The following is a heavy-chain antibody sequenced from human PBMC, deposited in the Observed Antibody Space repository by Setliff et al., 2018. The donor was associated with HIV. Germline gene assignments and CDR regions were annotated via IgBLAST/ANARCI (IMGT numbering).Heavy chain of an antibody. Sequence: PSETLSLTCTVSGDSISSGGYYWSWTRQHPGKGLEWTGYIYYSGTTYYNPSLKSRLTISLDTSENQFSLKLRSVTAADTAVYYCARIFQPGSSPFDFWGRGILVTVSS. V-gene: IGHV4-31*03. CDR2: IYYSGTT. CDR3: ARIFQPGSSPFDF. D-gene: IGHD3-3*01. J-gene: IGHJ4*02. CDR1: GDSISSGGYY.